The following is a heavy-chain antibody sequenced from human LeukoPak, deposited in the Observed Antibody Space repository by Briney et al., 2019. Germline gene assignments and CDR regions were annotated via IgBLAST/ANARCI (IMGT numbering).Heavy chain of an antibody. CDR2: IRYYGSNK. J-gene: IGHJ6*03. Sequence: GGSLRLSCAPSGFTFSSYGMHWVRQAPGKGLEWVAFIRYYGSNKYYADSVKGRFTISRDNSKNTLYLQMNSLRAEDTAVYYCAKAPLRVVPAATTDYYYYMDVWGKGTTVSVS. CDR3: AKAPLRVVPAATTDYYYYMDV. V-gene: IGHV3-30*02. D-gene: IGHD2-2*01. CDR1: GFTFSSYG.